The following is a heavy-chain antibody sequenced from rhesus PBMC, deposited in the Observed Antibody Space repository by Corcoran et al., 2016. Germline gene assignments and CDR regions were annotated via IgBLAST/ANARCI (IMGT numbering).Heavy chain of an antibody. CDR3: ASEKDDY. CDR1: GAAIRSNW. CDR2: IDGKSGRT. J-gene: IGHJ4*01. V-gene: IGHV4-80*01. Sequence: QVQLQESGPGLVKPSETLSLTWPVSGAAIRSNWWTWIRQPPGKGREWIGDIDGKSGRTNSHPSLKRRVTIAKDSSKNHFSLKLSSVTAADTAVYYCASEKDDYWGQGVLVTVSS.